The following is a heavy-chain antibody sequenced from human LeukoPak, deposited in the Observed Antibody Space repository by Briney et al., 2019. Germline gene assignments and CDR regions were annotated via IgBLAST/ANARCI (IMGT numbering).Heavy chain of an antibody. J-gene: IGHJ4*02. V-gene: IGHV3-33*07. CDR2: VWYDGSQK. Sequence: PGRSLRLSCAGSGFTFRSYGMYWVRQAPGKGLEWVAVVWYDGSQKYYADTVRGRFSISRDNSKNTQYLQMDSLRVEDTGVYYCARGVGGWYLLDYWGQGTLVTVSS. D-gene: IGHD6-19*01. CDR1: GFTFRSYG. CDR3: ARGVGGWYLLDY.